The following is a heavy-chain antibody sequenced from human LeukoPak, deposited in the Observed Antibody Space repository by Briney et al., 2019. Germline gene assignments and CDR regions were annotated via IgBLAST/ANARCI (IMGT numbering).Heavy chain of an antibody. CDR1: GYTFTSYG. Sequence: GASVKVSCKASGYTFTSYGISWVRQAPGQGLEWMGWISAYNGNTNYAQKLQGRVTMTTDTSTSTAYMELRSLRSDDTAVYYCARVDDYVWGSYRYLDYWGQGTLVTVSS. CDR3: ARVDDYVWGSYRYLDY. J-gene: IGHJ4*02. CDR2: ISAYNGNT. V-gene: IGHV1-18*01. D-gene: IGHD3-16*02.